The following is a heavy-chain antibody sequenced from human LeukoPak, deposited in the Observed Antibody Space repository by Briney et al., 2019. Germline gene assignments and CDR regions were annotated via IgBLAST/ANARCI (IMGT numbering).Heavy chain of an antibody. D-gene: IGHD3-10*01. CDR1: GFTFSSYG. CDR2: ISGSGGST. Sequence: GGSLRLSCAASGFTFSSYGMTWVRQAPGKGLEWVSAISGSGGSTYYADSVKGRSTISRDNAKNSLHLQMNSLRDEDTAVYYCARVGRGVYGMDVWGQGTAVTVSS. CDR3: ARVGRGVYGMDV. J-gene: IGHJ6*02. V-gene: IGHV3-23*01.